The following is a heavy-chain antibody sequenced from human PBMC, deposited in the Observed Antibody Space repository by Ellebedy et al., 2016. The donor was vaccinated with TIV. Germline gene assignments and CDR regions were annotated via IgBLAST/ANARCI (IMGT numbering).Heavy chain of an antibody. CDR3: ARGHYYGMDV. J-gene: IGHJ6*02. CDR2: ISSSSTYT. Sequence: GGSLRLSXAASGFTFNSYIMNWVRQAPGKGLEWVSSISSSSTYTYFADSVQGRFTISRDNAKSSLSLELNSLRVEDTAVYYCARGHYYGMDVWGQGTTVTVSS. V-gene: IGHV3-21*06. CDR1: GFTFNSYI.